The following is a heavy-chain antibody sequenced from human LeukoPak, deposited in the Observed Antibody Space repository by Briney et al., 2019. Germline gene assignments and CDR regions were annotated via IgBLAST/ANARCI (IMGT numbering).Heavy chain of an antibody. Sequence: PSETLSLTCTVSGGSISSYYWSWIRQPAGKGLEWIGRIYTSGSTNYNPSLKSRVSMSVDTSKNQFSLKLSSVTAADTAVYYCARVNSYYYDSSGYYIFDYWGQGTLVTVSS. CDR1: GGSISSYY. CDR3: ARVNSYYYDSSGYYIFDY. V-gene: IGHV4-4*07. CDR2: IYTSGST. D-gene: IGHD3-22*01. J-gene: IGHJ4*02.